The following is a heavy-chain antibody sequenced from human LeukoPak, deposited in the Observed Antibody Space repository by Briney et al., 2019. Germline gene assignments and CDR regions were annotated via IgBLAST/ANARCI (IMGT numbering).Heavy chain of an antibody. CDR3: AREPSLGYCSGGSCYSMAPGIDY. CDR1: GFTVSSNY. D-gene: IGHD2-15*01. Sequence: GGSLRLSCAASGFTVSSNYMNWVRQAPGKGLEWVSYISSSSSTIYYADSVKGRFTISRDNAKNSLYLQMNSLRGDDTAVYFCAREPSLGYCSGGSCYSMAPGIDYWGQGTLVTVSS. J-gene: IGHJ4*02. V-gene: IGHV3-48*01. CDR2: ISSSSSTI.